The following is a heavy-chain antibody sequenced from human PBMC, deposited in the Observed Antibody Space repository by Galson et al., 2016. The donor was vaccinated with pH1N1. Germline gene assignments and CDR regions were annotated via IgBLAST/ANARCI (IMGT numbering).Heavy chain of an antibody. V-gene: IGHV4-31*03. CDR2: IYYSGST. CDR3: ANCIAEAGTFYFDY. D-gene: IGHD6-13*01. J-gene: IGHJ4*02. CDR1: GDSISSGGYY. Sequence: TLSLTCTVSGDSISSGGYYWTWIRQHPGKGLEWIGYIYYSGSTYYNPSLKSRVTIPVDTSKNQFSLKLSSVTAADTAVYYCANCIAEAGTFYFDYWGQGTLVTVSS.